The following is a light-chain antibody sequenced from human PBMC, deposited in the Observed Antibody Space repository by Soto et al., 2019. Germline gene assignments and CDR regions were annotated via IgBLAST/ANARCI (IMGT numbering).Light chain of an antibody. CDR3: QQYITSPST. CDR1: QSFGNW. V-gene: IGKV1-5*01. CDR2: DIS. Sequence: DIEMAQSPSTLSASVGDTVTITCRASQSFGNWLAWYQQKPGQAPKLLIYDISSLEYGVPSRFSSSGSGTEFTLTIRSLQPDDFAAYYCQQYITSPSTFGQGTKVDIK. J-gene: IGKJ2*02.